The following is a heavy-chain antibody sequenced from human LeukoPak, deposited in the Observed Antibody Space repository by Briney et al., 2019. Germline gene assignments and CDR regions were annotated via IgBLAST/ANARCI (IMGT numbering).Heavy chain of an antibody. V-gene: IGHV3-30*04. Sequence: GGSLRLSCAASGFTFSSYAMHWVRQAPGKGLEWVAVISYDGSNKYYADSVKGRFTISRDNSKNTLYLQMNSLRAEDTAVYYCARVDGDPTWGYYYYYMDVWGKGTTVTVSS. CDR1: GFTFSSYA. J-gene: IGHJ6*03. D-gene: IGHD4-17*01. CDR2: ISYDGSNK. CDR3: ARVDGDPTWGYYYYYMDV.